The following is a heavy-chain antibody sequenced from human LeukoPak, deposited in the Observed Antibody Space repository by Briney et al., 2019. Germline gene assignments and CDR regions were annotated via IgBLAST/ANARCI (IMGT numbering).Heavy chain of an antibody. V-gene: IGHV1-69*06. D-gene: IGHD1-1*01. CDR3: AAPPPGYSFSNHYYYRDV. Sequence: ASVKVSCKPSGGTINDYAVYWVRQAPGQGLEWMARIIPLFGTVNYAQNFQGRLTISADKATNTAHMELSSLRFDDTAIYYCAAPPPGYSFSNHYYYRDVWGKGTTVTVSS. CDR1: GGTINDYA. J-gene: IGHJ6*03. CDR2: IIPLFGTV.